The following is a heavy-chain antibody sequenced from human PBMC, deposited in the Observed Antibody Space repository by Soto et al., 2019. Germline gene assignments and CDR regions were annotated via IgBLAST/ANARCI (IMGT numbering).Heavy chain of an antibody. CDR2: FYPVVSVT. CDR1: GYSFASYW. Sequence: GESLKISCKGSGYSFASYWIGWVRQMPGKGLEWMWIFYPVVSVTRYSPSFQVHVTISADKSISTAYLQWSSLKASDTAFYYCARLTVDYFYMDVWGKGTTVTVSS. D-gene: IGHD4-17*01. J-gene: IGHJ6*03. CDR3: ARLTVDYFYMDV. V-gene: IGHV5-51*01.